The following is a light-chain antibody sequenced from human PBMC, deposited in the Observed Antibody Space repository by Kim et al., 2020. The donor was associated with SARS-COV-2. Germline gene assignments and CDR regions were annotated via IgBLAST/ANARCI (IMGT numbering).Light chain of an antibody. CDR2: DVH. CDR1: SSDGGGYNY. CDR3: TSYTTTATLV. Sequence: QSALTQPASVSASPGQSITISCSGTSSDGGGYNYVSWFQQHPGKVPKLMIYDVHKRPSGVSSRFSGSKSGDTASLTISGLQAEDEADYYCTSYTTTATLVFGGGTQLTVL. J-gene: IGLJ2*01. V-gene: IGLV2-14*03.